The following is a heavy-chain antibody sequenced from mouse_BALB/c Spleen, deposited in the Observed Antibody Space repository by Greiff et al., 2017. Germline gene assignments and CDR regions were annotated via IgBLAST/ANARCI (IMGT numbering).Heavy chain of an antibody. CDR2: IYPGSGST. V-gene: IGHV1S22*01. Sequence: LQHPGSELVRPGASVKLSCKASGYTFTSYWMHWVKQRHGQGLEWIGNIYPGSGSTNYDEKFKSKGTLTVDTSSSTAYMHLSSLTSEDSAVYYCTRGHDGYYVYFDYWGQGTTLTVSS. D-gene: IGHD2-3*01. CDR3: TRGHDGYYVYFDY. J-gene: IGHJ2*01. CDR1: GYTFTSYW.